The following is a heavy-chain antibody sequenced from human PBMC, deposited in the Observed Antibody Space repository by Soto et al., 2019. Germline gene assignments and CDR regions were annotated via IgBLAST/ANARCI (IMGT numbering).Heavy chain of an antibody. CDR1: GGSIRSYC. D-gene: IGHD6-13*01. CDR3: DGGVSIVAARQRLTDV. J-gene: IGHJ6*01. V-gene: IGHV4-59*03. CDR2: ICNSGTI. Sequence: QVQLQESGPTLAKTSETLSLTCPVSGGSIRSYCWTWIRQPPVEGLEWIGCICNSGTINYNPSLMIRVPISLATQNNQISLQLSFLTVADTAFYYCDGGVSIVAARQRLTDVWWIGNTVTVSS.